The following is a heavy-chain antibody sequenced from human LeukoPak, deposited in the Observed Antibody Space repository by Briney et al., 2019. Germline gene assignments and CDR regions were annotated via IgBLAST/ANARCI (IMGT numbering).Heavy chain of an antibody. D-gene: IGHD2-15*01. Sequence: GGSLRLSCAASGFTFSSYAMSWVRQAPGKGLEWVSAIRGSGGSTYYADSVKGRFTISRDNSKNTLYLQMNSLRAEDMAVYYCAKDVKGYCSGGSCYYDYWGQGTLVTVSS. J-gene: IGHJ4*02. CDR2: IRGSGGST. V-gene: IGHV3-23*01. CDR1: GFTFSSYA. CDR3: AKDVKGYCSGGSCYYDY.